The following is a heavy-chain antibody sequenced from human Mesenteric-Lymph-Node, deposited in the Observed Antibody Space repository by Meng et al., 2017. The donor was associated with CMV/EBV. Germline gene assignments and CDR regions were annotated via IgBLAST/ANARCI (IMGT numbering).Heavy chain of an antibody. CDR1: GFTFSSYW. Sequence: GASLKISCVASGFTFSSYWMAWVRQAPGKGLEWVANIKDDGSEKYYVGSVRGRFNVSRDNAKNSFYLQMNSLTAEDTAVYFCTRLPHPKVATTFYYYGMDVWGQGTTVTVSS. CDR3: TRLPHPKVATTFYYYGMDV. CDR2: IKDDGSEK. D-gene: IGHD5-12*01. V-gene: IGHV3-7*01. J-gene: IGHJ6*02.